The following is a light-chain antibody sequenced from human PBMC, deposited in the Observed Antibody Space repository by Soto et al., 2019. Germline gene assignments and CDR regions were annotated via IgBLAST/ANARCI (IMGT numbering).Light chain of an antibody. V-gene: IGLV1-51*01. CDR3: GTWDSSLSAAV. J-gene: IGLJ3*02. CDR2: DNN. Sequence: QSVLTQPPSVSAAPGLKVTISCSGSSSNIGNNYLSWYQQLPGTAPKLLIFDNNKRPSGIPDRFSGSKSGTSATLGITGLQTGDEADYYCGTWDSSLSAAVFGGGTKLTVL. CDR1: SSNIGNNY.